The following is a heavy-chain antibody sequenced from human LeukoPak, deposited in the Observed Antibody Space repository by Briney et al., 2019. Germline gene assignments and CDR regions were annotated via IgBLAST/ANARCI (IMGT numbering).Heavy chain of an antibody. J-gene: IGHJ6*03. CDR3: ASGTCSSTSCYPYYYYYYMDV. V-gene: IGHV4-31*03. Sequence: SETLSLTCTVSGGSISSGGYYWSWLRQHPGKGLEWIGYIYYSGSTYYNPSLKSRVTISVDTSKNQFSLKLSSVTAADTAVYYCASGTCSSTSCYPYYYYYYMDVWGKGTTVTVSS. D-gene: IGHD2-2*01. CDR2: IYYSGST. CDR1: GGSISSGGYY.